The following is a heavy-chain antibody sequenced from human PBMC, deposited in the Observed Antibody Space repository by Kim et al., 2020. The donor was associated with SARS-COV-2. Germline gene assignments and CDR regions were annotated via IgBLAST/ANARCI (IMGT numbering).Heavy chain of an antibody. CDR1: GYTFTSYA. D-gene: IGHD3-9*01. Sequence: ASVKVSCKASGYTFTSYAMNWVRQAPGQGLEWMGWINTNTGNPTYAQGFTGRFVFSLDTSVSTAYLQISSLKAEDTAVYYCARRGSYYDILTGHQLGGDAFDIWGQGTMVTVSS. V-gene: IGHV7-4-1*02. CDR3: ARRGSYYDILTGHQLGGDAFDI. CDR2: INTNTGNP. J-gene: IGHJ3*02.